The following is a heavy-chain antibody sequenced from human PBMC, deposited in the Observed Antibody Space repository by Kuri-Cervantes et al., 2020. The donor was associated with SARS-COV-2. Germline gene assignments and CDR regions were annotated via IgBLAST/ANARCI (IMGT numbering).Heavy chain of an antibody. V-gene: IGHV1-8*02. CDR3: ARGLLAAAGKVPFDY. CDR1: GGTFSSYA. D-gene: IGHD6-13*01. CDR2: MNPNSGNT. Sequence: ASVKVSCKASGGTFSSYAISWVRQAPGQGLEWMGWMNPNSGNTGYAQKFQGRVTMTRNTSISTAYMELSSLRSDDTAVYYCARGLLAAAGKVPFDYWGQGTLVTVSS. J-gene: IGHJ4*02.